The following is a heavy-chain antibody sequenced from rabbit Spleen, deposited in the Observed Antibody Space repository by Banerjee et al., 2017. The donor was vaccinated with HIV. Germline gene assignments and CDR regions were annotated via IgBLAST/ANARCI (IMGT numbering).Heavy chain of an antibody. V-gene: IGHV1S7*01. D-gene: IGHD1-1*01. CDR2: FDPVFGST. CDR1: GFSLGYNY. J-gene: IGHJ6*01. Sequence: QLEESGGGLVKPGGSLALTCKASGFSLGYNYVMCWVRQAPGKGLEWIGYFDPVFGSTYYASWVNGQFTISSHNAQSTLYLQLNSLTDADTATYFCARDTSSSFSSYGMDLWGPGTLVTVS. CDR3: ARDTSSSFSSYGMDL.